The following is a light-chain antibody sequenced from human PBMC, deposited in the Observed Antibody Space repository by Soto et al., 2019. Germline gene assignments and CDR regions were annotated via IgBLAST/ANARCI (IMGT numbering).Light chain of an antibody. Sequence: IVLTQSPCTLSLSQGERATLSCRASQSFSSSWLAWYQQKPGKAPRLLIYGASSRATGIPDRFSGSGSGTDFTLTISRLEPDDFAVYYCQQYGSSLWTFGQGTKVDIK. CDR2: GAS. V-gene: IGKV3-20*01. J-gene: IGKJ1*01. CDR1: QSFSSSW. CDR3: QQYGSSLWT.